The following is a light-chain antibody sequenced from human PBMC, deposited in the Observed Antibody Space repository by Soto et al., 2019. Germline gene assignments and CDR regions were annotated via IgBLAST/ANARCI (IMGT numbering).Light chain of an antibody. V-gene: IGKV3D-20*02. CDR2: AAS. CDR1: QNVGSSY. CDR3: QQGSDWPIT. J-gene: IGKJ5*01. Sequence: EIVLTQSPDTLSLSPGEGAILSCRASQNVGSSYLAWYQQKTGQSPRLLIYAASTRAAGIPDRFTGGGSGTDFTLTISRLEPEDSAVYYCQQGSDWPITFGQGTRLEIK.